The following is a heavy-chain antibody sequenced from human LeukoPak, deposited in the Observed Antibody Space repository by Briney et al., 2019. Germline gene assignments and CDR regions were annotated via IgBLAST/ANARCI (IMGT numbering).Heavy chain of an antibody. J-gene: IGHJ4*02. CDR1: GGTFSSYA. D-gene: IGHD6-13*01. CDR2: IIPILGIA. Sequence: ASVKVSCKASGGTFSSYAISWVRQAPGQGLEWMGRIIPILGIANYAQKFQGRVTITADKSTSTAYMELSSLRSEDTAVYYCARVGGYIAAAPGYFDYWGQGTLVTVSS. CDR3: ARVGGYIAAAPGYFDY. V-gene: IGHV1-69*04.